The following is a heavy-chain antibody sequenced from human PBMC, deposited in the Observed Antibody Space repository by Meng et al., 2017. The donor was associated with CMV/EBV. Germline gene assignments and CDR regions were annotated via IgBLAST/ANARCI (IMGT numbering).Heavy chain of an antibody. Sequence: GSLRLSCTVSGGSISSYYWSWIRQPPGKGLEWIGYIYYSGSTNYNPSLKSRVTISVDTSKNQFSLKLSSVTAADTAVYYCARGSAYSGSCVDYWGQGTLVTVSS. CDR2: IYYSGST. D-gene: IGHD1-26*01. J-gene: IGHJ4*02. CDR3: ARGSAYSGSCVDY. CDR1: GGSISSYY. V-gene: IGHV4-59*01.